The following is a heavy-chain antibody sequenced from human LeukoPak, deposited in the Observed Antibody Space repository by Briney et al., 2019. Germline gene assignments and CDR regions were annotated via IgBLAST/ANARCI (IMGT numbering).Heavy chain of an antibody. CDR1: GFTFSDYY. D-gene: IGHD1-14*01. CDR2: ISSSGSTI. J-gene: IGHJ4*02. Sequence: PGGSLRRSCAASGFTFSDYYMSWLRQAPGKGLEWVSYISSSGSTIYYADSVKGRFTISRDNAKNYLYLPMNRLRAADTAWFYCARDEGPVFDYSGQGTLVTVSS. V-gene: IGHV3-11*04. CDR3: ARDEGPVFDY.